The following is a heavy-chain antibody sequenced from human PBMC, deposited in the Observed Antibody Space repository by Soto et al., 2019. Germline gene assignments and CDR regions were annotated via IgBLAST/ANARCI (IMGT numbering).Heavy chain of an antibody. V-gene: IGHV1-69*02. CDR3: ASDRTTVVTERFRGPLGY. CDR1: GGTFSSYT. D-gene: IGHD4-17*01. CDR2: IIPILGIA. J-gene: IGHJ4*02. Sequence: QVQLVQSGAEVKKPGSSVKVSCKASGGTFSSYTISWVRQAPGQGLEWMGRIIPILGIANYAQKLQGRVTITADKSTSTAYMELSSLRSEDTAVYYCASDRTTVVTERFRGPLGYWGQGTLVTVSS.